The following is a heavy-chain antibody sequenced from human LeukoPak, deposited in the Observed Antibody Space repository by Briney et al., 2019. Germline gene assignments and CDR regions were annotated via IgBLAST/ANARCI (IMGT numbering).Heavy chain of an antibody. V-gene: IGHV3-23*01. Sequence: GGSMRLSCAASGFILNNHAMTWVRQAPGKGPQWISVISGSGRTIEYEDSVKGRFTISRDNSKNTVSLQMNNLGVEDTAIYYCAKNVMVKRYIDYWGQGTPVTVSS. D-gene: IGHD5-18*01. CDR3: AKNVMVKRYIDY. CDR2: ISGSGRTI. J-gene: IGHJ4*02. CDR1: GFILNNHA.